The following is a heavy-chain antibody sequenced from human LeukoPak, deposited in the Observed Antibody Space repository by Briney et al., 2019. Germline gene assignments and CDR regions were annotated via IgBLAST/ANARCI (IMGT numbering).Heavy chain of an antibody. CDR2: ISSSSVYT. CDR3: ARDALRDDAFDI. CDR1: GFTFNKHH. Sequence: GSLRLSCVASGFTFNKHHMNWVRQAPGKGLEWVSSISSSSVYTHYADSVKGRFTISRDNGKNSLYLQMHSLRAEDTALYYCARDALRDDAFDIWGQGTLVTVSS. J-gene: IGHJ3*02. V-gene: IGHV3-21*04.